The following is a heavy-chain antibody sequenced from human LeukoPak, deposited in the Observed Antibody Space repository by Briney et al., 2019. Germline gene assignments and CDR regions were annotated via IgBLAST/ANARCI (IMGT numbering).Heavy chain of an antibody. J-gene: IGHJ4*02. CDR3: AREFYGESRALDY. CDR1: GYTFTGYY. Sequence: GASVKVSCKASGYTFTGYYIHWVRQAPGQGLEWMGWINPNSGGTNYAQKFQGRVTMTRDTSISTAYMELSRLRSDDTAVYYCAREFYGESRALDYWGQGTLVTVSS. V-gene: IGHV1-2*02. D-gene: IGHD7-27*01. CDR2: INPNSGGT.